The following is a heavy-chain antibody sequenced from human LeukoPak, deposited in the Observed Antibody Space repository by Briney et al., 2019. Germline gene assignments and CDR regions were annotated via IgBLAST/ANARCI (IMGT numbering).Heavy chain of an antibody. CDR3: AELGITMIGGV. CDR2: ISSSGSTI. CDR1: GFPFRSYE. Sequence: PGGSLRLSCAAPGFPFRSYERKWARQPPGKGLEWVSYISSSGSTIYYADSVKGRFTISRDNAKNSLYLQMNSLRAEDTAVYYCAELGITMIGGVWGKGTTVTISS. J-gene: IGHJ6*04. D-gene: IGHD3-10*02. V-gene: IGHV3-48*03.